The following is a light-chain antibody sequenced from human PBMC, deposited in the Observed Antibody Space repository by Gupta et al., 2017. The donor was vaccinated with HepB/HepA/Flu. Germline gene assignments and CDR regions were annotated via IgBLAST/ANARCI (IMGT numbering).Light chain of an antibody. CDR3: QQYSNYIT. CDR1: QSITTY. CDR2: RAS. Sequence: DLQMTQSPSTLPASIGDRVTITCRTSQSITTYLAWYQQKPGKAPKLLIYRASSLESGVPSRFSGSGSGTEFTLTISSLQPDDVATYYCQQYSNYITFGGGTKVEI. V-gene: IGKV1-5*03. J-gene: IGKJ4*01.